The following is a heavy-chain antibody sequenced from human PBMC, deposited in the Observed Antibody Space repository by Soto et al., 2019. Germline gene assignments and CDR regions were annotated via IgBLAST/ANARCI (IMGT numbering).Heavy chain of an antibody. CDR3: AMVDNYVTPTPQDV. V-gene: IGHV1-18*01. Sequence: QVQLVQSGDEVKKPGASVKVSCKASGYIFVNYGIAWVRQAPGQGLEWMGWISPYTGNTHSATKVQGRLTMTTDTATSTADMHRQSLTTDDTAVYYCAMVDNYVTPTPQDVWGQGTTVTFSS. J-gene: IGHJ6*02. CDR2: ISPYTGNT. CDR1: GYIFVNYG. D-gene: IGHD3-16*01.